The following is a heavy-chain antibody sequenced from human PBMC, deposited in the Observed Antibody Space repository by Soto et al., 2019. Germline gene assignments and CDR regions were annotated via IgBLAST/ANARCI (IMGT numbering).Heavy chain of an antibody. CDR2: ITSSGNGT. CDR1: GFTFSNYA. J-gene: IGHJ3*01. D-gene: IGHD3-10*01. CDR3: AKRFFGSGSPPGAFDV. V-gene: IGHV3-23*05. Sequence: PGGSLRLSCAGSGFTFSNYAMSWVRQAPGKGPEWVSFITSSGNGTYYADSVKGRFTISRDNSKNTLYVQMNNLRAEDTAIYYCAKRFFGSGSPPGAFDVWGQGTMVTVSS.